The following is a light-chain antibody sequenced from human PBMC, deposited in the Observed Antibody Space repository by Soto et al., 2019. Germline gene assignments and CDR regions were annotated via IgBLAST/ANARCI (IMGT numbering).Light chain of an antibody. Sequence: DIVMTQSPATLSVSPGEGATLSCGTSRSVGSNLAWYQQKPGQSPRLLIYGASTRATGIPARFSGSGSGTEFPLTISSLQSEDFEVYFCHQYYNWPRTFGQGTTVDIK. CDR2: GAS. V-gene: IGKV3-15*01. J-gene: IGKJ1*01. CDR1: RSVGSN. CDR3: HQYYNWPRT.